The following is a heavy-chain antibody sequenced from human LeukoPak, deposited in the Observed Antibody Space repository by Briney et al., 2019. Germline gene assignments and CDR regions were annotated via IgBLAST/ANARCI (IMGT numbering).Heavy chain of an antibody. Sequence: GGSLRLSCAASGFTFSSYSMNWVRQAPGKGLEWVSYISSSSSTIYYADSVKGQFTISRDNAKNSLYLQMNSLRAEDTAVYYCAADTAMAKGYWGQGTLVTVSS. D-gene: IGHD5-18*01. CDR1: GFTFSSYS. J-gene: IGHJ4*02. V-gene: IGHV3-48*01. CDR2: ISSSSSTI. CDR3: AADTAMAKGY.